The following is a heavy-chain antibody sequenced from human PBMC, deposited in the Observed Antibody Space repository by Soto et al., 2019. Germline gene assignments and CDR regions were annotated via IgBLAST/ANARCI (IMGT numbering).Heavy chain of an antibody. J-gene: IGHJ4*02. CDR1: GGSVSSGSYY. Sequence: SETLSLTCAVSGGSVSSGSYYWSWIRQPPGKGLEWIGYIYYSGSTNYNPSLKSRVTISVDTSKNQFSLKLSSVTAADTAVYYCARAGYDSSGYCAYFDYWGQGTLVTVSS. D-gene: IGHD3-22*01. CDR2: IYYSGST. CDR3: ARAGYDSSGYCAYFDY. V-gene: IGHV4-61*01.